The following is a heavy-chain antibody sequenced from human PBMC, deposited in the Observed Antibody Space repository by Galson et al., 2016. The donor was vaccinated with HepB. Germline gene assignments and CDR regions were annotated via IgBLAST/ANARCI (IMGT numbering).Heavy chain of an antibody. J-gene: IGHJ4*02. V-gene: IGHV3-23*01. CDR2: ISDSGANT. CDR3: ARDRDYLLDS. Sequence: SLRLSCAASGFTFSAYAMAWARQAPGKGLEWVSGISDSGANTYYADSVRGRFSISRDNAKNSLYLQMNSLRAEDTAVYYCARDRDYLLDSWGQGTLVTVSP. D-gene: IGHD5-24*01. CDR1: GFTFSAYA.